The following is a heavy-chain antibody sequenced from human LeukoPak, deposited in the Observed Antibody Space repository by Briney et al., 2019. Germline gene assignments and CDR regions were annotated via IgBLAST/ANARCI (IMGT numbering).Heavy chain of an antibody. Sequence: GGSLRLSCAASGFTFSSYGMHWVRQAPGKGLEWVAFIRYDGSNKYYADSVKGRFTISRDNSKNTLYLQMNSLRAEDTAVYYCARAKRDRGYSYGWSLTHFDYWGQGTLVTVSS. CDR2: IRYDGSNK. V-gene: IGHV3-30*02. D-gene: IGHD5-18*01. CDR1: GFTFSSYG. J-gene: IGHJ4*02. CDR3: ARAKRDRGYSYGWSLTHFDY.